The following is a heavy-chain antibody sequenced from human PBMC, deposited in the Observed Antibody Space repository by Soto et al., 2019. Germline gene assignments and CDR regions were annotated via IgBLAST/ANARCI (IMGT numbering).Heavy chain of an antibody. CDR2: IKEDGSEK. Sequence: GGSLRLSCAASGFTFSNYWMSWVRQAPGKGLEWVANIKEDGSEKKYVDSVKGRFTISRDNAKNSLYLQMNSLRAEDTAVYYCARTTYLDYWGQGTLVTVSS. J-gene: IGHJ4*02. V-gene: IGHV3-7*03. D-gene: IGHD4-17*01. CDR1: GFTFSNYW. CDR3: ARTTYLDY.